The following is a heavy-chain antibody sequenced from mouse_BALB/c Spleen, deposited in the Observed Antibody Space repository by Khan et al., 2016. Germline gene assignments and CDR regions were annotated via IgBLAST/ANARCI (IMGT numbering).Heavy chain of an antibody. J-gene: IGHJ1*01. CDR1: GFTFNTYA. CDR3: VRKNWDWYFDV. Sequence: EVQLVESGGGLVQPKGSLKLSCAASGFTFNTYAMNWVRQAPGKGLEWVARMRSKSYNYATNYADSVKDRFTISRDDSQSMLYLQMNNLKTEDTGMFYFVRKNWDWYFDVWGAGTTVTVSS. V-gene: IGHV10-1*02. CDR2: MRSKSYNYAT.